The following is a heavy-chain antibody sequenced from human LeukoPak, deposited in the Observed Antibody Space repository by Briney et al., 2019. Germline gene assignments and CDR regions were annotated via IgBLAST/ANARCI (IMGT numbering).Heavy chain of an antibody. Sequence: SETLSLTCSVSDDSITMYYWTWIRQPPGKGLEWIGYVDHTGSTNFNPSLNGRVSIPRDTTKNLFSLRLGSVTAADTAVYFCARGRVSSSTWYSTYYYYFYMDVWGKGTTVTVSS. V-gene: IGHV4-59*01. CDR3: ARGRVSSSTWYSTYYYYFYMDV. D-gene: IGHD1-1*01. J-gene: IGHJ6*03. CDR1: DDSITMYY. CDR2: VDHTGST.